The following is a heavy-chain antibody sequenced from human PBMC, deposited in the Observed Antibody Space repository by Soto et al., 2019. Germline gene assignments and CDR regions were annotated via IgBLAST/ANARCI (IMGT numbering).Heavy chain of an antibody. CDR1: GFTFSSYA. CDR3: ARDLGIAARPGWFDT. D-gene: IGHD6-6*01. Sequence: HPGGSLRLSCAASGFTFSSYAMHWVRQAPGKGLEWVAVISYDGSNKYYADSVKGRFTISRDNSKNTLYLQMNSLRAEDTAVYYCARDLGIAARPGWFDTWGQGTLVTVSS. CDR2: ISYDGSNK. J-gene: IGHJ5*02. V-gene: IGHV3-30-3*01.